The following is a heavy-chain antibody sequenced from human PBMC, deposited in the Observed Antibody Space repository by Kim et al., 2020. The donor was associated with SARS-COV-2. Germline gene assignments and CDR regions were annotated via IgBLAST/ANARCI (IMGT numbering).Heavy chain of an antibody. V-gene: IGHV5-10-1*01. CDR3: ARYQGYCSSTSCYALRYGMDV. CDR1: GYSFTSYW. CDR2: IDPSDSYT. D-gene: IGHD2-2*01. J-gene: IGHJ6*02. Sequence: GESLKISCKGSGYSFTSYWISWVRQMPGKGLEWMGRIDPSDSYTNYSPSFQGHVTISADKSISTAYLQWSSLKASDTAMYYCARYQGYCSSTSCYALRYGMDVWGQGTTVTVSS.